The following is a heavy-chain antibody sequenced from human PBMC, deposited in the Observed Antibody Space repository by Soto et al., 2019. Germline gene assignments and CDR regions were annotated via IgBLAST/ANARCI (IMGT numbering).Heavy chain of an antibody. J-gene: IGHJ5*02. CDR1: GGTFSSYA. CDR3: ARRIAARPSWFDP. D-gene: IGHD6-6*01. CDR2: IIPIFGTA. Sequence: SVKVSCKASGGTFSSYAISWVRQAPGQGLEWMGGIIPIFGTANYAQKFQGRVTITADESTSTAYMELSSLRSEDTAVYYCARRIAARPSWFDPWRQGTLVTVSS. V-gene: IGHV1-69*13.